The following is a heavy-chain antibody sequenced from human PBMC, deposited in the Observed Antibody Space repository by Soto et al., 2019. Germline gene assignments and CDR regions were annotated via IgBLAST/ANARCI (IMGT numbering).Heavy chain of an antibody. CDR1: GGSFSGYY. V-gene: IGHV4-34*01. CDR2: INPSGRT. CDR3: ARRRVYCSGGSCSYNWFDP. J-gene: IGHJ5*02. Sequence: QVQLQQWGAGLLKPSETLSLTCAVYGGSFSGYYWSWIRQPPGKGLEWIGEINPSGRTNYNPSLNRRVTISVDTSKNQFSLKLSSVTAADTAVYYCARRRVYCSGGSCSYNWFDPWGQGTLVTVSS. D-gene: IGHD2-15*01.